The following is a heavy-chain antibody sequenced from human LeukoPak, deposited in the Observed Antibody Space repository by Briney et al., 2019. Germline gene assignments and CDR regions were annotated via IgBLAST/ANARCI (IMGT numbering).Heavy chain of an antibody. J-gene: IGHJ6*03. D-gene: IGHD4-17*01. CDR1: GGTFSSYA. Sequence: ASVKVSCKASGGTFSSYAISWVRQAPGQGLEWMGGIIPNFGTANYAQKFQGRVTITTDESTSTAYMELSSLRSEDTAVYYCARTEGGDYSDGAYYYYYMDVWGKGTTVTVSS. V-gene: IGHV1-69*05. CDR3: ARTEGGDYSDGAYYYYYMDV. CDR2: IIPNFGTA.